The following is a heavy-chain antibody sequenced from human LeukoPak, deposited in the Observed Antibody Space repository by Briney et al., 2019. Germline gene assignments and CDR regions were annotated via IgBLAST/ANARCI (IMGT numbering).Heavy chain of an antibody. CDR3: ARATVTTNY. J-gene: IGHJ4*02. Sequence: ASVKVSCKASGGTFSSYAISWVRQAPGQGLEWMGWINTNTGNPTYAQGFTARFVSSLDTSVSTAYLQISSLKAEDTAVYYCARATVTTNYWGQGTLVTVSS. CDR2: INTNTGNP. D-gene: IGHD4-17*01. CDR1: GGTFSSYA. V-gene: IGHV7-4-1*02.